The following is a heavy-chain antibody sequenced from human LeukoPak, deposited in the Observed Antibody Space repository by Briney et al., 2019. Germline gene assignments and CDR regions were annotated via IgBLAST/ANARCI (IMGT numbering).Heavy chain of an antibody. Sequence: GGSLRLSCAASGFTFTSYTMNWVRQAPGKGLEWLSSISSSNSDISYADSVKGRFTISRDNAKNSLYLQMNSLRAEDTALYFCAKDMEALRPGYYFMDVWGKGTTVTVSS. J-gene: IGHJ6*03. CDR1: GFTFTSYT. CDR3: AKDMEALRPGYYFMDV. V-gene: IGHV3-21*04. CDR2: ISSSNSDI. D-gene: IGHD6-6*01.